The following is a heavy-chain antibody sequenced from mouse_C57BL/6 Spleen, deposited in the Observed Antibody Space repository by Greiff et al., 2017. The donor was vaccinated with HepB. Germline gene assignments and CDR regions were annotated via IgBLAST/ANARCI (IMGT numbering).Heavy chain of an antibody. CDR2: IYPGDGDT. CDR3: ARPDYYGSSCAMDY. CDR1: GYAFSSYW. D-gene: IGHD1-1*01. Sequence: QVQLQQSGAELVKPGASVKISCKASGYAFSSYWMNWVKQRPGQGLEWIGQIYPGDGDTNYNGKFKGKATLTADKSSSTAYMQLSSLTSEDSAVYFCARPDYYGSSCAMDYWGQGTSVTVSS. V-gene: IGHV1-80*01. J-gene: IGHJ4*01.